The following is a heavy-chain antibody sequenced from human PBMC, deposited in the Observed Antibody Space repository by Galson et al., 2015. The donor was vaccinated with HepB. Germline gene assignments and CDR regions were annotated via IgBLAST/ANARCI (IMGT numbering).Heavy chain of an antibody. CDR3: AKVVAPGYCSGGSCYPTPYYYYGMDV. CDR2: ISYDGSKK. V-gene: IGHV3-30*18. Sequence: ALRLSCAASGFTFRSYGMHWVGQAPGAGLEWVAVISYDGSKKYYADSVKGRFTISRDNSKNTLYLQMNSLRAEDTAVYYCAKVVAPGYCSGGSCYPTPYYYYGMDVWGQGTTVTVSS. D-gene: IGHD2-15*01. CDR1: GFTFRSYG. J-gene: IGHJ6*02.